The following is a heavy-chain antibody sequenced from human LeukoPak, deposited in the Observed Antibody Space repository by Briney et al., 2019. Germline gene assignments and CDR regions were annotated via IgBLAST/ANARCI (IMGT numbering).Heavy chain of an antibody. CDR1: GGTFSSYA. CDR2: IIPILGIA. V-gene: IGHV1-69*04. Sequence: ASVKVCCKASGGTFSSYAISWVRQAPGQGLEWMGRIIPILGIANYAQKLQGRVTITADKSTSTAYMELSSLRSEDTAVYYCARHGSYYDFWSGYLQTTKYYYYGMDVWGQGTTVTVSS. D-gene: IGHD3-3*01. CDR3: ARHGSYYDFWSGYLQTTKYYYYGMDV. J-gene: IGHJ6*02.